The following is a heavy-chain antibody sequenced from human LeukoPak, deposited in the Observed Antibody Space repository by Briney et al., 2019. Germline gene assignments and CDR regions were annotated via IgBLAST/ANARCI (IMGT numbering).Heavy chain of an antibody. Sequence: SETLSLTCTVSGGSISSSSYYWSWIRQPPGKGLEWIGYIYYSGSTNYNPSLKSRVTISVDTSKNQFSLKLSSVTAADTAVYYCARDSEDLIAAAGWFDPWGQGTLVTVSS. CDR2: IYYSGST. J-gene: IGHJ5*02. CDR3: ARDSEDLIAAAGWFDP. D-gene: IGHD6-13*01. CDR1: GGSISSSSYY. V-gene: IGHV4-61*01.